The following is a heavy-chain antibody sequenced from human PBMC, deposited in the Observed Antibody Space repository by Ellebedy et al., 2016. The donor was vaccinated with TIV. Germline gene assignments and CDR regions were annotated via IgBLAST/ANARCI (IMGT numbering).Heavy chain of an antibody. Sequence: GESLKISCAASGFTFSSYWMTWVRQAPGSRPEGVANIKQDGSEKYYVGSVEGRFTISRDHAKNSLYLEMRSLRAEDTAVYYCARSAGWVSDYWGQGSLVTVSS. CDR2: IKQDGSEK. D-gene: IGHD6-19*01. CDR3: ARSAGWVSDY. V-gene: IGHV3-7*03. J-gene: IGHJ4*02. CDR1: GFTFSSYW.